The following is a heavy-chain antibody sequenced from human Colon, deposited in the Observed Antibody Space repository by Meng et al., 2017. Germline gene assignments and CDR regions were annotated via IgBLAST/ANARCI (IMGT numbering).Heavy chain of an antibody. D-gene: IGHD1-26*01. Sequence: GESLKISCVASGFTFSNYVMGWVRQAPGKGLEWVSTLSSSGDGAFYADPVKGRFTISRDSSKNTLYLYMNSLRVDDTAVYYCAKGVKSGTTYVAFKIWGQGTMVTVSS. CDR2: LSSSGDGA. CDR3: AKGVKSGTTYVAFKI. V-gene: IGHV3-23*01. J-gene: IGHJ3*02. CDR1: GFTFSNYV.